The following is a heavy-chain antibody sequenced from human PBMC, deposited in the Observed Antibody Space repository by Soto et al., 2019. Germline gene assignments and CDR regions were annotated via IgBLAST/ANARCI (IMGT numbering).Heavy chain of an antibody. J-gene: IGHJ4*02. V-gene: IGHV3-9*01. Sequence: EVQLVESGGGLVQPGGSLRLSCAASGFTFGNFAMHWVRQAPGKGLDWVSGISWNTGTIDNAESVKGRSTISRDNAESSLYLQMNNLRAEDTAVYYCARAPGYCTGGACSKLGYFDYRGLGTLVTVSS. D-gene: IGHD2-8*02. CDR2: ISWNTGTI. CDR1: GFTFGNFA. CDR3: ARAPGYCTGGACSKLGYFDY.